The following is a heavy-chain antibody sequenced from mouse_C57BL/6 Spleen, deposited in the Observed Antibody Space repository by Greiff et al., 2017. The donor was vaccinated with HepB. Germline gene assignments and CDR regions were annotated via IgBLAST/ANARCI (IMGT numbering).Heavy chain of an antibody. CDR3: TGVYYGTPFAY. J-gene: IGHJ3*01. V-gene: IGHV6-3*01. Sequence: EVKLEESGGGLVQPGGSMKLSCVASGFTFSNYWMNWVRQSPEKGLEWVAQIRLKSDNYATHYAESVKGRFTISRDDSKSSVYLQMNNLRAEDTGIYYCTGVYYGTPFAYWGQGTLVTVSA. D-gene: IGHD2-1*01. CDR1: GFTFSNYW. CDR2: IRLKSDNYAT.